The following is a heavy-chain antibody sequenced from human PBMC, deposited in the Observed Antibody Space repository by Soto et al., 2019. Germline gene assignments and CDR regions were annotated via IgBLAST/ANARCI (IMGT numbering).Heavy chain of an antibody. CDR2: IYYSGST. J-gene: IGHJ5*02. V-gene: IGHV4-31*03. D-gene: IGHD6-13*01. CDR3: ASSIAAAGWFDP. CDR1: GGSISSGGYY. Sequence: SETLSLTCTVSGGSISSGGYYWSWIRQHPGKGLEWIGYIYYSGSTYYNPSLKSRVTISVDTSKNQFSLKLSSVTAADTAVYYCASSIAAAGWFDPWGQGTLVTVS.